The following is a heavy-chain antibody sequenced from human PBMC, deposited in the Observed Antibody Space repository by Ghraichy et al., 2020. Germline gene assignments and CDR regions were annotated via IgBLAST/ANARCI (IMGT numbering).Heavy chain of an antibody. V-gene: IGHV5-51*01. J-gene: IGHJ6*02. CDR1: GYSFTSYW. CDR2: IYPGDSDT. D-gene: IGHD6-6*01. CDR3: ARTYSSSLVYYYYYGMDV. Sequence: GESLNISCKGSGYSFTSYWIGWVRQMPGKGLEWMGIIYPGDSDTRYSPSFQGQVTISADKSISTAYLQWSSLKASDTAMYYCARTYSSSLVYYYYYGMDVWGQGTTVTVSS.